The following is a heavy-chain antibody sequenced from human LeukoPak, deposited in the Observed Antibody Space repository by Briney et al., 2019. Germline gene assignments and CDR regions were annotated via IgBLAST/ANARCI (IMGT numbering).Heavy chain of an antibody. CDR3: VRDRGISFYFDY. Sequence: GGTLRLSCAASGFTFNSYGMNWVRQAPGKGLEWVSAITGSGDSTYYTDSVKGRFTISRDNSKNTLFLQMNSLRAEDTAVYYCVRDRGISFYFDYWGQGTLVTVSS. V-gene: IGHV3-23*01. CDR1: GFTFNSYG. CDR2: ITGSGDST. D-gene: IGHD3-16*02. J-gene: IGHJ4*02.